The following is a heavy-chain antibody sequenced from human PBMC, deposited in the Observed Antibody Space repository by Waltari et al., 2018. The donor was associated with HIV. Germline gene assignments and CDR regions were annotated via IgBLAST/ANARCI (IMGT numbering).Heavy chain of an antibody. CDR1: GYTFPGYC. CDR2: INAYNGNT. CDR3: ARVGCSSASCYSGWFDP. D-gene: IGHD2-2*01. V-gene: IGHV1-18*01. J-gene: IGHJ5*02. Sequence: QAQLAQSGAEVKKPGASVTVPCKASGYTFPGYCIGWVRQAPGQGPEWLGWINAYNGNTNYAQKLQARVTMTTDTSTSTAYMELRSLRSDDTAVYYCARVGCSSASCYSGWFDPWGQGTLVTVSS.